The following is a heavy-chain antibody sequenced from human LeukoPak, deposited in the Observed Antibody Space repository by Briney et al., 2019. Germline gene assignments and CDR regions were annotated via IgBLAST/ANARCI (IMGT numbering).Heavy chain of an antibody. J-gene: IGHJ3*02. CDR2: IVVGSGNT. CDR1: GFTFTSSA. Sequence: SVKVSCKASGFTFTSSAMQWVRQARGQRLEWIGWIVVGSGNTNYAQKFQERVTITRDMSTSTAYMELSSLRSDDTAVYYCARVELERNDAFDIWGQGTMVTVSS. V-gene: IGHV1-58*02. D-gene: IGHD1-1*01. CDR3: ARVELERNDAFDI.